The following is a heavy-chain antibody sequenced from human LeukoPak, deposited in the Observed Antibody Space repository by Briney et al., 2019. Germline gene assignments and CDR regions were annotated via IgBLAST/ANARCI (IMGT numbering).Heavy chain of an antibody. D-gene: IGHD3-10*01. CDR2: ISSASNTI. CDR1: GFTFSTYS. J-gene: IGHJ5*02. V-gene: IGHV3-48*01. Sequence: PGGSLRLSCAASGFTFSTYSMNWVRQAPGKGLEWVSYISSASNTIYYADSVRGRFTISRDNAKISLYLQIKSLRAEDTAMYYCARDGWFGDYNWFDPWSQGTLVTVSS. CDR3: ARDGWFGDYNWFDP.